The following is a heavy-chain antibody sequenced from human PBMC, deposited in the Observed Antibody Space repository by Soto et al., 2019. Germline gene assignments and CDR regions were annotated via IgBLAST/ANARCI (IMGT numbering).Heavy chain of an antibody. Sequence: QVQLVQSGAEVMQPGASVKVSCKASGYTFTSPATHWVRQAPGQRLEWMGWIKAGNGDIKYSQKFQGRVTFTTDTDANAGYMESSSVSSADTAVYYCETYVGYSHTWLSHWGQGTLVTVPS. D-gene: IGHD6-13*01. J-gene: IGHJ5*02. CDR3: ETYVGYSHTWLSH. CDR1: GYTFTSPA. CDR2: IKAGNGDI. V-gene: IGHV1-3*01.